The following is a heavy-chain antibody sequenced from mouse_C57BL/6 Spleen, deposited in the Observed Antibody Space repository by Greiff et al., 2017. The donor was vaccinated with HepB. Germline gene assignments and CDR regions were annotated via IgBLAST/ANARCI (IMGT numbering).Heavy chain of an antibody. CDR1: GFNIKDYY. D-gene: IGHD2-4*01. Sequence: VQLQQSGAELVKPGASVKLSCTASGFNIKDYYMHWVKQRTEQGLEWIGRIDPEDGETKYAPKFQGKDTVTADTSSNTAYLQLSSLTSEDTAVYYGARDFDYDDGENAMDYWGQGTSVTVSS. J-gene: IGHJ4*01. CDR3: ARDFDYDDGENAMDY. CDR2: IDPEDGET. V-gene: IGHV14-2*01.